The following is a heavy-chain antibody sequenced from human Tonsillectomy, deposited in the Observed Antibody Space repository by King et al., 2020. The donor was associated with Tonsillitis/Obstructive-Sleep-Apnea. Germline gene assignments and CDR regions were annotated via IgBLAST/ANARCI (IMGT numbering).Heavy chain of an antibody. D-gene: IGHD4-11*01. CDR1: GFPFSSYA. Sequence: VQLVESGGGLVQPGGSLRLSCAAPGFPFSSYAMSWVRQAPGKGREWVSAISGSGGSTYYADSVKGRFTISRDNSKNTLYLQMNSLRAEDTAVYYCAKDLNSNYVPFYFDYWGQGTLVTVSS. V-gene: IGHV3-23*04. CDR3: AKDLNSNYVPFYFDY. J-gene: IGHJ4*02. CDR2: ISGSGGST.